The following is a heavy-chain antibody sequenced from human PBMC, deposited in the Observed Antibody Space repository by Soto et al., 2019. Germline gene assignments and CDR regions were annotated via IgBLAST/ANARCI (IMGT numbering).Heavy chain of an antibody. J-gene: IGHJ5*02. CDR3: ARGGYCSNGVCYHDGYNWFDP. V-gene: IGHV4-31*03. Sequence: QVQLQESGPGLVKPSQTLSLTCTVSGGSISSGGYYWSWIRQHPGKGLEWIGYIYYSGSTYYNPSLKSRVTIAGDTSKNQFSLKLSAVTAADTAVYYCARGGYCSNGVCYHDGYNWFDPWGQATLVTVSS. D-gene: IGHD2-8*01. CDR1: GGSISSGGYY. CDR2: IYYSGST.